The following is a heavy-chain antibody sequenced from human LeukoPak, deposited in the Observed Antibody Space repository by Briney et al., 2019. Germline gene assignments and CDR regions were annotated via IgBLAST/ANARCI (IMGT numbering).Heavy chain of an antibody. CDR2: IVVGSGNT. D-gene: IGHD3-16*01. CDR1: GFTFTSSA. Sequence: SVKVSCKASGFTFTSSAVQWVRQARGQRLEWIGWIVVGSGNTNYAQKFQERVTITRDMSTSTAYMELSSLRSEDTAVYYCAAVRGVTTFGPFYDYWGPGTLVTVSS. CDR3: AAVRGVTTFGPFYDY. J-gene: IGHJ4*02. V-gene: IGHV1-58*01.